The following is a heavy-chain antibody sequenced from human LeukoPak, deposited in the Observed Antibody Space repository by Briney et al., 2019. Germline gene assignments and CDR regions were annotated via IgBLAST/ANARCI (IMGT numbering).Heavy chain of an antibody. J-gene: IGHJ4*02. Sequence: ASVKVSCKASGYTFTGYHMHWVRQAPGQGLEWMGWINPNSGGTDYAQKFQGRVTMTRDTSISTAYMELSRLRSEDTAVYYCARRTKIETAMIDFWGQGTLVTVSS. V-gene: IGHV1-2*02. D-gene: IGHD5-18*01. CDR2: INPNSGGT. CDR1: GYTFTGYH. CDR3: ARRTKIETAMIDF.